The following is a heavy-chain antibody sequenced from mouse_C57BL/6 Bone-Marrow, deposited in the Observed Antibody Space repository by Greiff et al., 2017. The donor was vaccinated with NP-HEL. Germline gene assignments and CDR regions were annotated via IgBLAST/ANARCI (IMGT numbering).Heavy chain of an antibody. J-gene: IGHJ4*01. D-gene: IGHD2-4*01. CDR3: AREGGLRRRTYAMDY. CDR1: GFTFSDYS. CDR2: INYDGSST. V-gene: IGHV5-16*01. Sequence: EVQLVESEGGLVQPGSSMKLSCTASGFTFSDYSMAWVRQVPDKGLEWVATINYDGSSTYYLDSLKSRFIISRDNAKNILYLQMSSLKSEDTATYYCAREGGLRRRTYAMDYWGQGTSVTVSS.